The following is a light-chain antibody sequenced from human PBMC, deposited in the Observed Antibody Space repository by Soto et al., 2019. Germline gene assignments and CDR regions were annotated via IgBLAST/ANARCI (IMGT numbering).Light chain of an antibody. CDR1: SGHSSYA. CDR2: LNSDGSH. CDR3: QTWDTGIRV. Sequence: QSVLTQSPSASASLGASVKLTCTLSSGHSSYAIAWHQQQPEKGPRFLMKLNSDGSHSKGDGIPDRFSGSSSGTERYLTISSLLSEDEADYYCQTWDTGIRVFGGGTKLTVL. V-gene: IGLV4-69*01. J-gene: IGLJ3*02.